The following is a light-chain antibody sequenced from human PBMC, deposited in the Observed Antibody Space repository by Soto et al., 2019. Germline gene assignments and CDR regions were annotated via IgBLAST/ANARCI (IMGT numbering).Light chain of an antibody. V-gene: IGKV3-11*01. CDR2: DAS. J-gene: IGKJ5*01. CDR1: QSVSSY. Sequence: EIVLTQSPATLSLSPGERATLSCRASQSVSSYLAWYQQKPGQAPGLLIYDASNRATGIPARFSGSESGTDFTLTISSLETKDFAVYLCQQGGTFGQGTRLEIK. CDR3: QQGGT.